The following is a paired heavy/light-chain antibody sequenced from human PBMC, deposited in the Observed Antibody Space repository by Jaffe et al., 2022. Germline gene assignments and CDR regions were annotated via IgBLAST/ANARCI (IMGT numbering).Heavy chain of an antibody. CDR3: ARGGGYCSNSTCYAFDI. CDR2: IYHSGST. J-gene: IGHJ3*02. Sequence: QVQLQESGPGLVKPSGTLSFTCAVSGGSISSTNWWSWVRQPPGKGLEWIGEIYHSGSTHYNPSLRSRVSISVDKSKNQFSLKLSSVTAADTAVYYCARGGGYCSNSTCYAFDIWGQGTMVTVSS. D-gene: IGHD2-2*01. CDR1: GGSISSTNW. V-gene: IGHV4-4*02.
Light chain of an antibody. CDR1: SSDVGGYNF. V-gene: IGLV2-8*01. CDR3: CSYAGTNNFYV. Sequence: QSALAQPPSASGSPGQSVTISCTGTSSDVGGYNFVSWYQQHPGKAPKLMIYAVSKRPSGVPDRFSGSKSGNTASLTVSGLQAEDEADYYCCSYAGTNNFYVFGTGTKVTVL. CDR2: AVS. J-gene: IGLJ1*01.